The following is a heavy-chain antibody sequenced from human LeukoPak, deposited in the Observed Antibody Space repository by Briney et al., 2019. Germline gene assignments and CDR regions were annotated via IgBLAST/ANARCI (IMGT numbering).Heavy chain of an antibody. J-gene: IGHJ6*02. Sequence: ASVKVSCKASGYTFTSYGISWVRQAPGQGLEWMGWISAYNGNTNYAQKLQGRVTMTTDTSTSTAYMELRSLRSDDTAVYYCARDSKGYYYDSSGYIANDYYYGMDVWGQGTTVTVSS. D-gene: IGHD3-22*01. V-gene: IGHV1-18*01. CDR2: ISAYNGNT. CDR1: GYTFTSYG. CDR3: ARDSKGYYYDSSGYIANDYYYGMDV.